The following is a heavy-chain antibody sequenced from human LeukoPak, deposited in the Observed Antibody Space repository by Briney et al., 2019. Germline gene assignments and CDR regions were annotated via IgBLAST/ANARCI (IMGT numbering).Heavy chain of an antibody. CDR1: GFTFSSYA. Sequence: GGSLRLSCAASGFTFSSYAMSWVRRAPGKGLEWVSAISGSGGSTYYADSVKGRFTISRDNSKNTLYLQMNSLRAEDTAVYYCAKFSSGWYVGGYFDYWGQGTLVTVSS. CDR2: ISGSGGST. V-gene: IGHV3-23*01. CDR3: AKFSSGWYVGGYFDY. D-gene: IGHD6-19*01. J-gene: IGHJ4*02.